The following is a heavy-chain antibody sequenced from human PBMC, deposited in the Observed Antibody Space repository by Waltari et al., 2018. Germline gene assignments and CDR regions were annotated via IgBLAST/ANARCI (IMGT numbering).Heavy chain of an antibody. D-gene: IGHD2-2*01. Sequence: QVQLVQSGSEWKKPGASVKVSCKAYGYSFTNYAINWVRQAPGQGLELMGWITTHTVNPTYTQGFTRRFVFSLDTSVSTAYLQINDLKAEDTAIYYCAREVVPAAKIVVNWFDPWGQGTQVTVSS. V-gene: IGHV7-4-1*02. CDR2: ITTHTVNP. CDR1: GYSFTNYA. J-gene: IGHJ5*02. CDR3: AREVVPAAKIVVNWFDP.